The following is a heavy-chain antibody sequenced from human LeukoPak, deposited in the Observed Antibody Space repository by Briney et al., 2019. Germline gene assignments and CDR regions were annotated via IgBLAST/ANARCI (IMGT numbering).Heavy chain of an antibody. CDR3: ARGNSGYDYAFDI. CDR2: IYSSGST. CDR1: GGSVSSYH. D-gene: IGHD5-12*01. V-gene: IGHV4-59*02. Sequence: SETLSLTCTVSGGSVSSYHWSWIRQPPGKGLQWIGFIYSSGSTNYNPSLKSRVTISLDTSKNQFSLRVSSVTSADTAVYYCARGNSGYDYAFDIWGQGTMVTVSS. J-gene: IGHJ3*02.